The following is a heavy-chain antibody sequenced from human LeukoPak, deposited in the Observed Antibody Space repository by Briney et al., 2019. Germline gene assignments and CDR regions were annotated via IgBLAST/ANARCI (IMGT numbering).Heavy chain of an antibody. Sequence: ASVKVSCKASGYNFTDSYINWLRQAPGQGLEWLGWINPKTGGIKYAQRFKGRVTMTRDTSIDTAYMELTRLAPDDTALYYCSREDWKYNWFDPWGQGTLVTVSS. CDR3: SREDWKYNWFDP. CDR1: GYNFTDSY. CDR2: INPKTGGI. V-gene: IGHV1-2*02. J-gene: IGHJ5*02. D-gene: IGHD1-1*01.